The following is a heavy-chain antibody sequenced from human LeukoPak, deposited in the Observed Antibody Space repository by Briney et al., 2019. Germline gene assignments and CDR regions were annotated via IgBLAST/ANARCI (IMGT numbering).Heavy chain of an antibody. J-gene: IGHJ4*02. CDR1: GFTFSSYS. V-gene: IGHV3-21*01. CDR3: AREMVDTGMLTHY. D-gene: IGHD5-18*01. Sequence: GVSLRLSCAASGFTFSSYSMNWVRQAPGEGLEWVSSISSSGSHVYYPDSVKGRFTISRDNAKNSLYLQMNSPRGEDTAIYYCAREMVDTGMLTHYWGQGTLVTVSS. CDR2: ISSSGSHV.